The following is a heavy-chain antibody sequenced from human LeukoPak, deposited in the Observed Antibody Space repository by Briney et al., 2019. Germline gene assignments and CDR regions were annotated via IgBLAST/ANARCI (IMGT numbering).Heavy chain of an antibody. CDR3: ARHPPAGFLSITDLYFDY. D-gene: IGHD2-2*01. J-gene: IGHJ4*02. CDR2: IYYSGST. Sequence: SETLSLTCTVSGGSISSYYWSWIRQPPGKGLEWIGYIYYSGSTNYNPSLKSRVTISVDTSKNQFSLKLSSVTAADTAVYYCARHPPAGFLSITDLYFDYWGQGTLVTVSS. V-gene: IGHV4-59*08. CDR1: GGSISSYY.